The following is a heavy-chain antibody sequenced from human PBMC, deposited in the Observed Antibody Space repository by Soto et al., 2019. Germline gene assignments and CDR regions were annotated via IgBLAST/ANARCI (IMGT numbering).Heavy chain of an antibody. V-gene: IGHV3-23*01. CDR1: GFTFSSYA. J-gene: IGHJ3*02. D-gene: IGHD6-6*01. Sequence: LRLSCAASGFTFSSYAMSWVRQAPGKGLEWVSAISGSGGSTYYADSVKGRFTISRDNSKNTLYLQMNSLRAEDTALYYCARRAFGSSRSFDIWGQGTMVTVSS. CDR2: ISGSGGST. CDR3: ARRAFGSSRSFDI.